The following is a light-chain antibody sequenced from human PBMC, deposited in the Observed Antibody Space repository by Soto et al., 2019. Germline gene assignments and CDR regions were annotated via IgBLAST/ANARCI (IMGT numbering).Light chain of an antibody. CDR2: GAS. CDR3: QQYGSSPSIT. V-gene: IGKV3-20*01. CDR1: QSVSSSS. J-gene: IGKJ5*01. Sequence: EIVLTQSPGTLSWSPGERATLSCRASQSVSSSSLAWYQQKPGQAPRLLIYGASSRATDIPGRFSGSGSGTDFTLTISTLEPEDFAVYYCQQYGSSPSITFGQGTRLEIK.